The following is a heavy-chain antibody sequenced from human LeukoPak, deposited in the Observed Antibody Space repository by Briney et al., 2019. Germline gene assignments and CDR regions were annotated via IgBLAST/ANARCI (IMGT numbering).Heavy chain of an antibody. J-gene: IGHJ5*02. D-gene: IGHD3-3*01. CDR2: IYYSGST. CDR1: GGSISSYY. Sequence: PSETLSLTCTVSGGSISSYYWSWIRQPPGKGLEWIGYIYYSGSTNYNPSLKSRVTISVDTSKNQFSLKLSSVTAADTAVYYCARGPYYDFWSGYSGWFDPWGQGTLVTVSS. CDR3: ARGPYYDFWSGYSGWFDP. V-gene: IGHV4-59*08.